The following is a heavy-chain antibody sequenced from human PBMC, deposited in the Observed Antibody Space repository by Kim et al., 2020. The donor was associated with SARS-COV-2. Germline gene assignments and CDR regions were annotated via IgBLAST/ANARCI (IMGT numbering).Heavy chain of an antibody. CDR1: GFIFSSHW. CDR3: ARDPLGRDGFNSLDS. CDR2: INEDGSDK. V-gene: IGHV3-7*01. D-gene: IGHD2-15*01. J-gene: IGHJ4*02. Sequence: GGSLRLSCVASGFIFSSHWMSWVRQTPEKGLEWLANINEDGSDKYYLDSVKGRFTISRDNAKNSLYLQMNSLGAEDTAMYYCARDPLGRDGFNSLDSWGQGTLVTVSS.